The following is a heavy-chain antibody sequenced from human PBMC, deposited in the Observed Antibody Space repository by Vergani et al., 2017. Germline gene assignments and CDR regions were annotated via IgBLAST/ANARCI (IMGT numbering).Heavy chain of an antibody. CDR2: ISAYNGNT. CDR3: ASSTQYSSSYLYYYGMDV. CDR1: GYTFTSYG. V-gene: IGHV1-18*01. Sequence: QVQLVQSGAEVKKPGASVKVSCKASGYTFTSYGISWVRQAPGQGLEWMGWISAYNGNTNYAQKLQGRVTITTDTSTSTAYMELRSLRSDDTAVYYCASSTQYSSSYLYYYGMDVWGQGTTVTVSS. D-gene: IGHD6-13*01. J-gene: IGHJ6*02.